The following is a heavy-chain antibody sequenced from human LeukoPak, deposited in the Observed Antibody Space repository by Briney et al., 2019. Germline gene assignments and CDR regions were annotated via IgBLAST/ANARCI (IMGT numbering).Heavy chain of an antibody. CDR3: ARGIVVAGIDY. Sequence: SETLSLTCTVSGGSISSNYWSWIRQPPGRGLEWIGYIYYSGSTNYNPSLKSRVTISADTSKNQFSLKVSSVTAADTGVYYCARGIVVAGIDYWGQGTLVTVSS. V-gene: IGHV4-59*01. CDR2: IYYSGST. J-gene: IGHJ4*02. CDR1: GGSISSNY. D-gene: IGHD6-19*01.